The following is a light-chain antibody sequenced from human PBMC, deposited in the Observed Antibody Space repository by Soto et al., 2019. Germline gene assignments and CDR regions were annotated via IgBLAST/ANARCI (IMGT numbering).Light chain of an antibody. CDR2: GAT. J-gene: IGKJ1*01. CDR1: QSFSSNY. CDR3: QQYSSVWS. V-gene: IGKV3-20*01. Sequence: EIVLTQSPGTLSLSPGERVTLSCRASQSFSSNYLAWYQQKPGQAPRILIYGATTRATGIPDRFSGSESGTDFTLTISRLEPEDSAVYHCQQYSSVWSFGQGTKVNIK.